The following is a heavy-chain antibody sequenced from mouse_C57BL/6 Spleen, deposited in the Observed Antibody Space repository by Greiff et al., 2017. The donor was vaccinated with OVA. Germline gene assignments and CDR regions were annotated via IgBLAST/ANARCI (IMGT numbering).Heavy chain of an antibody. CDR3: ARDYYGSSYEYYFDY. D-gene: IGHD1-1*01. CDR1: GYTFTSYG. V-gene: IGHV1-81*01. Sequence: VKLMESGAELARPGASVKLSCKASGYTFTSYGISWVKQRTGQGLEWIGEIYPRSGNTYYNEKFKGKATLTADKSSSTAYMELRSLTSEDSAVYFCARDYYGSSYEYYFDYWGQGTTLTVSS. J-gene: IGHJ2*01. CDR2: IYPRSGNT.